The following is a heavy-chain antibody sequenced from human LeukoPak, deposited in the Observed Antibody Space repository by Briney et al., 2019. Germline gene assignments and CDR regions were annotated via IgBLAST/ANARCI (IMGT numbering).Heavy chain of an antibody. J-gene: IGHJ5*02. CDR3: AREVGYYDSSGYSLLLWFDP. CDR2: IYTSGST. D-gene: IGHD3-22*01. CDR1: GGSISSYY. Sequence: SETLSLTCTVSGGSISSYYWSWIRQPAGKGLEWIGRIYTSGSTNYNPSLKSRVTMSVDTSKNQFSLKLSSVTAADTAVYYCAREVGYYDSSGYSLLLWFDPWGQGTLVTVSS. V-gene: IGHV4-4*07.